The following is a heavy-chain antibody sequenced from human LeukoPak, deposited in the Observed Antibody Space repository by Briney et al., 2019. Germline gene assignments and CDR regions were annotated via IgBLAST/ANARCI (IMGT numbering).Heavy chain of an antibody. CDR2: IYTSGST. Sequence: PSETLSLTCTVSGGSISSYYWSWIRQPAGKGLEWIRRIYTSGSTNYNPSLKSRVTMSVDTSKNQFSLKLSSVTAADTAVYYCARGDYYDSSGYYYLDYWGQGTLVTVSS. V-gene: IGHV4-4*07. J-gene: IGHJ4*02. D-gene: IGHD3-22*01. CDR1: GGSISSYY. CDR3: ARGDYYDSSGYYYLDY.